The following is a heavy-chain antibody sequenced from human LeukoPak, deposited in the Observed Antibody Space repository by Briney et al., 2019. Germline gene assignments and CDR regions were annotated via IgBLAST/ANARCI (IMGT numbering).Heavy chain of an antibody. J-gene: IGHJ4*02. D-gene: IGHD2-15*01. CDR3: ASEVGYCSGGSCYYFDY. Sequence: PSETLSLTCTVSGGSISSSSYYWGWIRQPPGKGLEWIGSIYYSGSTYYNPSLKSRVTISVDTSKNQFSLKLSPVTAADTAVYYCASEVGYCSGGSCYYFDYWGQGTLVTVSS. CDR2: IYYSGST. CDR1: GGSISSSSYY. V-gene: IGHV4-39*01.